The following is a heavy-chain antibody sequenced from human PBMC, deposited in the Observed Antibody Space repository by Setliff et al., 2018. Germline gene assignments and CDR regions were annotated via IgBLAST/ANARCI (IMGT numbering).Heavy chain of an antibody. CDR3: ARMAVRVASRPSSPLDYYYMDL. V-gene: IGHV4-59*08. CDR2: IHYSGNT. CDR1: GGSINRDY. J-gene: IGHJ6*03. D-gene: IGHD6-6*01. Sequence: SETLSLTCSVSGGSINRDYWNWIRQPPGKGLEWLGYIHYSGNTNYNPSLKSRVTISFNTSKNQISLNLRSLTAADTAVYYCARMAVRVASRPSSPLDYYYMDLWGKGATVTVSS.